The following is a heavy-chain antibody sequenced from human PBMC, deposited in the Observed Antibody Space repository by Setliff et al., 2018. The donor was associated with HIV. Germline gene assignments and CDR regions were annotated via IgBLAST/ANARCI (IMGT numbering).Heavy chain of an antibody. D-gene: IGHD6-19*01. CDR2: ISANGIST. V-gene: IGHV3-23*01. CDR1: GFTFSSHA. Sequence: GGSLRLSCAASGFTFSSHAMSWVRQAPGKGLEWLSGISANGISTYYADSVKGRLTISRDNAKNALYLFMHSLRAEDTAMYYCVSHPWGVSGWSAVYFKNWGQGTLVTVSS. J-gene: IGHJ1*01. CDR3: VSHPWGVSGWSAVYFKN.